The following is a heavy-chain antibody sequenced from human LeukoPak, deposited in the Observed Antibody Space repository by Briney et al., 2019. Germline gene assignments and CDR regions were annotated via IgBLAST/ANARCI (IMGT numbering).Heavy chain of an antibody. J-gene: IGHJ6*03. D-gene: IGHD6-19*01. CDR2: IYSGGST. CDR3: ARDRAQENSSGWARGYYYYYMDV. CDR1: GFTVSSNY. V-gene: IGHV3-66*01. Sequence: GGPLRLSCAASGFTVSSNYMSWVRQAPGKGLEWVSVIYSGGSTYYADSVKGRFTISRDNSKNTLYLQMNSLRAEDTAVYYCARDRAQENSSGWARGYYYYYMDVWGKGTTVTISS.